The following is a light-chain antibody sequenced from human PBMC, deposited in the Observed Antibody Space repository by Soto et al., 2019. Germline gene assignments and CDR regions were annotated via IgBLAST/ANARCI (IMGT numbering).Light chain of an antibody. V-gene: IGKV1-27*01. CDR3: QQRSS. Sequence: DFQMTQSPSSLSASVGDRVTITCRASQSFSTYLAWYQQKPGKVPKLLISGISTLQSGVPSRFSGSGYGTDFTLSISSLEPEDFALYYCQQRSSFGQGTRLEIK. CDR1: QSFSTY. J-gene: IGKJ5*01. CDR2: GIS.